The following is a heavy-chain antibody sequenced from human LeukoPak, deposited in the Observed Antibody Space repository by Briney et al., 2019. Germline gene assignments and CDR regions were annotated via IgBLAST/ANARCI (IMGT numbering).Heavy chain of an antibody. Sequence: PGGSLRLSCSASGFTRSNYWMHWVRQAPGKGLVWVARLHSNGAFTTYADSVKGRFTISRDTAKNTLYLQMNSLRVEDTAVYYCARFVVVTAGDYWGQGTLVTVSS. CDR2: LHSNGAFT. J-gene: IGHJ4*01. CDR1: GFTRSNYW. V-gene: IGHV3-74*01. CDR3: ARFVVVTAGDY. D-gene: IGHD2-21*02.